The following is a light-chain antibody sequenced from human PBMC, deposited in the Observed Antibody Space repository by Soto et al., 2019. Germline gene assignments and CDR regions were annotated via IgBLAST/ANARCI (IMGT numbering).Light chain of an antibody. Sequence: QSALTQPASVSGSRGQTITISCTGSSSDIGGFNYVSWYQQHPGRAPQLLIYEVNKRPSGVSNRFSGSKSGNTASLTISGLQADDEADYYCVSFTSRVNQVFGTGTKVTVL. CDR2: EVN. V-gene: IGLV2-14*01. CDR3: VSFTSRVNQV. J-gene: IGLJ1*01. CDR1: SSDIGGFNY.